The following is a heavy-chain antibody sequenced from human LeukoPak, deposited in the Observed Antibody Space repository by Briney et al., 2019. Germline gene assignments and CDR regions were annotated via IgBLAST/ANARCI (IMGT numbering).Heavy chain of an antibody. CDR1: GFTFSSYA. D-gene: IGHD5-12*01. J-gene: IGHJ3*02. Sequence: PGGSLRLSCAASGFTFSSYAMSWVRQAPGKGLEWVSAISGSGGSTYYADSVKGRFTISRDNSKNTLYLQMNSLRAEGTAVYYCAKDLYSLNAFDIWGQGTMVTVSS. CDR2: ISGSGGST. V-gene: IGHV3-23*01. CDR3: AKDLYSLNAFDI.